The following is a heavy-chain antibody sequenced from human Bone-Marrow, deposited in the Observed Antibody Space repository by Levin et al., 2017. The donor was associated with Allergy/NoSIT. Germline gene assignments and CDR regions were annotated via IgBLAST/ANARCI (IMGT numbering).Heavy chain of an antibody. V-gene: IGHV3-64*01. CDR2: ISSNGVDT. J-gene: IGHJ6*02. CDR3: AREIRDRGTWAYGMDV. Sequence: GESLKISCAASGFTFSTYAMYWVRQAPGTGLEYVSAISSNGVDTYYANSVKGRFTISRDNSKNTLYLQMGSLRVEDMAVYYCAREIRDRGTWAYGMDVWGQGTTVTVSS. CDR1: GFTFSTYA. D-gene: IGHD3-22*01.